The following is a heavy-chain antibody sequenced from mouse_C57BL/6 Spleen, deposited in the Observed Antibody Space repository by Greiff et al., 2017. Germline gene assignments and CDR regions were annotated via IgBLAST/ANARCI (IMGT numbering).Heavy chain of an antibody. Sequence: QVQLQQPGAELVRPGSSVKLSCKASGYTFTSYWMHWVKQRPIQGLEWIGNIDPSDSATHYNQKFKDKATLTVDKSSSTAYMQLSSLTSEDSAVYYCASHYDYESLYYAMDYWGQGTSVTVSS. CDR1: GYTFTSYW. D-gene: IGHD2-4*01. CDR2: IDPSDSAT. J-gene: IGHJ4*01. V-gene: IGHV1-52*01. CDR3: ASHYDYESLYYAMDY.